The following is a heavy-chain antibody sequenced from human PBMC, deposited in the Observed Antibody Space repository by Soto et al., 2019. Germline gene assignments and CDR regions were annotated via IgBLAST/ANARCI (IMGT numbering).Heavy chain of an antibody. J-gene: IGHJ5*02. CDR1: GYIFTNYD. CDR3: ARGIRNGDYWRWFAP. Sequence: ASVKVSCKASGYIFTNYDINWVRQATGQGLEYLGWINPNSGNTGYVQKFQGRVTMTRNTSINTAYMELNSLRSEDTAVFYCARGIRNGDYWRWFAPWGQGTLVTVSS. V-gene: IGHV1-8*01. D-gene: IGHD4-17*01. CDR2: INPNSGNT.